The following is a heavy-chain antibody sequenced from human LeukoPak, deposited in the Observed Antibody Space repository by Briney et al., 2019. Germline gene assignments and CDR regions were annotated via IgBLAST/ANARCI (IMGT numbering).Heavy chain of an antibody. J-gene: IGHJ5*02. D-gene: IGHD3-10*01. V-gene: IGHV3-30*04. Sequence: GGSLRLSCAASGFTFKYYAMYWVRQAPGKGLEGAAVISDDGTNEYYADSVKGRFTISRDDSKSTLYLQMNSLRIEDTAAYYCARAADSGSFYKSSNHWGQGTLVTVSS. CDR3: ARAADSGSFYKSSNH. CDR2: ISDDGTNE. CDR1: GFTFKYYA.